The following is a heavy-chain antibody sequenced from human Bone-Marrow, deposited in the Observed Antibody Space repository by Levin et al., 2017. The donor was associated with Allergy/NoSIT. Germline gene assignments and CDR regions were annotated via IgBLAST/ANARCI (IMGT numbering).Heavy chain of an antibody. CDR3: AKEGTRIAATQTFDY. D-gene: IGHD2-15*01. Sequence: GGSLRLSCAASGFTFSSYGMHWVRQAPGKGLEWVAVISYDGSNKYYADSVKGRFTISRDNSKNTLYLQMNSLRAEDTAVYYCAKEGTRIAATQTFDYWGQGTLVTVSS. J-gene: IGHJ4*02. V-gene: IGHV3-30*18. CDR2: ISYDGSNK. CDR1: GFTFSSYG.